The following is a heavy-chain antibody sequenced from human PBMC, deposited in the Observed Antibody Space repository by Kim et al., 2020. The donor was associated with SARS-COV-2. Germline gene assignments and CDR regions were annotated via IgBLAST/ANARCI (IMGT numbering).Heavy chain of an antibody. J-gene: IGHJ4*02. Sequence: FQSRVTMTSDTSTSTVYMELSSLRSEDTAVYYCARDLSAARGSGIPVDYWGQGTLVTVSS. D-gene: IGHD3-10*01. CDR3: ARDLSAARGSGIPVDY. V-gene: IGHV1-46*01.